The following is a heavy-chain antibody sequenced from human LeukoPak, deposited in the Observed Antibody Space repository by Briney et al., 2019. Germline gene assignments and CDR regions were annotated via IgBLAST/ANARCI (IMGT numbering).Heavy chain of an antibody. V-gene: IGHV3-30*04. Sequence: GRSLRLSCAASGFTFSSYAMHWVRQAPGKGLEWVAVISYDGSNKYYADSVKGRFTISRDNSKNTLYLQMNSPRAEDTAVYYCARDLLAAADDYWGQGTLVTVSS. CDR3: ARDLLAAADDY. D-gene: IGHD6-13*01. CDR1: GFTFSSYA. CDR2: ISYDGSNK. J-gene: IGHJ4*02.